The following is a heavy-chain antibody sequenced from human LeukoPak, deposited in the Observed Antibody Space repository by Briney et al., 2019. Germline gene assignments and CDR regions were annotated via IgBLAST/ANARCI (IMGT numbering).Heavy chain of an antibody. CDR2: IKQDGSEK. D-gene: IGHD3-10*01. CDR1: GFTFSSYW. Sequence: PGGSLRLSCAASGFTFSSYWMSWVRQAPGKGLEWVANIKQDGSEKYYVDTVKGRFTISRDNAKNSLYLQMNSLRAEDTAVYYCARAIGRGARGFDYWGQGTLVTVSS. V-gene: IGHV3-7*01. CDR3: ARAIGRGARGFDY. J-gene: IGHJ4*02.